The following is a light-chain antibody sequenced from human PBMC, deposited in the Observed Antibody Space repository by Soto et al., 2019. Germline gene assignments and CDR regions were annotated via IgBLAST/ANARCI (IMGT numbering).Light chain of an antibody. CDR3: QQRSNWPPDT. CDR1: QSVSSY. CDR2: DAS. V-gene: IGKV3-11*01. J-gene: IGKJ4*01. Sequence: PGERATLSCRASQSVSSYLAWYQQKPGQAPRLLIYDASNRATGIPARFSGSGSGTDFTLTISSLEPEDFAVYYCQQRSNWPPDTFGGGTKVEIK.